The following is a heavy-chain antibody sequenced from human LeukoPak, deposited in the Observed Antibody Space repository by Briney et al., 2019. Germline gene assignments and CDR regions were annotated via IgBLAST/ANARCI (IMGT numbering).Heavy chain of an antibody. Sequence: AGGSLRLPCVASGFTFSTYWMSWVRQAPGKGLEWVANLKQDGSVKHYVDSVKGRFTISRDNAKNSLYLQMTNLRAEDTAVYYCATSADSPGNSWGQGTLITVSS. CDR2: LKQDGSVK. CDR1: GFTFSTYW. V-gene: IGHV3-7*01. CDR3: ATSADSPGNS. D-gene: IGHD4-23*01. J-gene: IGHJ4*02.